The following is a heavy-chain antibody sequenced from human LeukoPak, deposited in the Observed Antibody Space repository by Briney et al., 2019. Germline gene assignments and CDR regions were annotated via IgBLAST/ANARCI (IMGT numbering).Heavy chain of an antibody. CDR3: AREEFTYYYDSSGYSFDY. D-gene: IGHD3-22*01. CDR1: GGSISSGGYY. V-gene: IGHV4-61*02. J-gene: IGHJ4*02. Sequence: PSETLSLTCTVSGGSISSGGYYWSWIRQPAGKGLEWNGRIYTSGSTNYNPSLKSRVTISVDTSRNQFSLKLSSVTAADTAVYYCAREEFTYYYDSSGYSFDYWGQGTLVTVSS. CDR2: IYTSGST.